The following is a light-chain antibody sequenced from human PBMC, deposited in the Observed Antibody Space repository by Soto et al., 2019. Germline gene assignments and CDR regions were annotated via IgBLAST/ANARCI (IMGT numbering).Light chain of an antibody. Sequence: QSVLTQPASVSGSPGQSIAISCTGTSSDVGGYNYVSWYQHLPGKAPRLVIYEVSNRPSGVSNRFSASKSGNTASLTISGLQPEDEADYYCSSYTRSTTFVFGTGTKLTVL. CDR2: EVS. CDR3: SSYTRSTTFV. CDR1: SSDVGGYNY. J-gene: IGLJ1*01. V-gene: IGLV2-14*01.